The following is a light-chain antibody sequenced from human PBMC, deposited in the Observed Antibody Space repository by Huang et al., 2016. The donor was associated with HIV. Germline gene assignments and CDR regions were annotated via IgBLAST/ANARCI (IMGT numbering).Light chain of an antibody. CDR2: SAS. CDR3: QQYYGTPPNT. Sequence: DIQMTQSPSSLSVSVGDSVTITCRASQGISNSLAWYQQKPGKAPKLLLYSASRLESGVPPRFSGSGYGTDYTLTISSLQPEDFATYYCQQYYGTPPNTFGQGTKLEIK. V-gene: IGKV1-NL1*01. J-gene: IGKJ2*01. CDR1: QGISNS.